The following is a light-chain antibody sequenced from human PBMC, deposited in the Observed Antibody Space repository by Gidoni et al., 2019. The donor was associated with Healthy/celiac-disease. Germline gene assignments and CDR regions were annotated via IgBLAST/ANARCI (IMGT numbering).Light chain of an antibody. V-gene: IGLV2-11*01. J-gene: IGLJ1*01. CDR2: DVS. Sequence: QSALTQPRSVSGSPGQSVTISCTGTSSDVGGYNYVSWYQQHPGKAPKLMIYDVSKRPSGVPDRFSGSKSSNTASLTISGLQAEDEADYYCCSYAGSSPYVFGTGTKVTVL. CDR3: CSYAGSSPYV. CDR1: SSDVGGYNY.